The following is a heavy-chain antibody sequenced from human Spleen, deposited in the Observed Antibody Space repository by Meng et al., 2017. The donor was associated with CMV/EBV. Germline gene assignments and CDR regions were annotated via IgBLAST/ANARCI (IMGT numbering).Heavy chain of an antibody. V-gene: IGHV2-5*02. CDR3: ASLYGATSYFDY. Sequence: FSGFSLSTSGVGVGLIRQPPGKALDWLALIYWDDDKRYRPSLRSRLTITKDTSKNQVVLTMTNMDPVDTATYYCASLYGATSYFDYWGQGTLVTVSS. CDR1: GFSLSTSGVG. CDR2: IYWDDDK. J-gene: IGHJ4*02. D-gene: IGHD4/OR15-4a*01.